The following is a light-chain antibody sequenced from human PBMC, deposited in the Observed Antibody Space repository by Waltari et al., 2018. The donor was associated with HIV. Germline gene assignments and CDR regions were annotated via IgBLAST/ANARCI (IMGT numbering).Light chain of an antibody. J-gene: IGKJ4*01. CDR3: QEFNSAPLT. Sequence: DIQMTQSPSSLSASIGDRVTITCRASQYINNYVAWYQQKPGTIPKLLIYAASTLQSGVPSRFNGSGFGTDFTLTINSLQPEDVATYYCQEFNSAPLTFGGGTKVEIK. V-gene: IGKV1-27*01. CDR1: QYINNY. CDR2: AAS.